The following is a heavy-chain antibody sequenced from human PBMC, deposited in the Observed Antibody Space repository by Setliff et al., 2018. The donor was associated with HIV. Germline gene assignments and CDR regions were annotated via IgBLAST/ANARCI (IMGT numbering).Heavy chain of an antibody. CDR3: VRDIPWSGNSDTSPPE. Sequence: GGSLRLSCVVSGFTFSNYAMHWVRQAPGTGLECMAVISSDGSEKYYADSVKGRFTISRDNSKNLAYLQMNSLRAEDTAVYYCVRDIPWSGNSDTSPPEWGQGTLVTVSS. D-gene: IGHD2-21*01. CDR2: ISSDGSEK. J-gene: IGHJ4*02. V-gene: IGHV3-30*04. CDR1: GFTFSNYA.